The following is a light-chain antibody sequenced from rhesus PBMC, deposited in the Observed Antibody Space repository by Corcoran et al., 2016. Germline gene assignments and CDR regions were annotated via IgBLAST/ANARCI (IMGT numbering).Light chain of an antibody. CDR1: QSISSW. Sequence: DIQMTQSPSSLSVSVGDTVTITCRASQSISSWLAWYQQKPGKAPKLLIYKASTLQSGVPSRFSGSGSGTYFTLTISSLQSEDFATYYCQQHNSYPYSFGQGTKVEIK. CDR2: KAS. CDR3: QQHNSYPYS. V-gene: IGKV1-22*01. J-gene: IGKJ2*01.